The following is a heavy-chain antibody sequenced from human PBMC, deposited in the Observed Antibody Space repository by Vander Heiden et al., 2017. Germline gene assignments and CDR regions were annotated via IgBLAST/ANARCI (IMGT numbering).Heavy chain of an antibody. CDR3: AKISPYYYDGMDV. J-gene: IGHJ6*02. D-gene: IGHD3-3*02. V-gene: IGHV3-23*01. CDR2: ISGSGGST. CDR1: GFTFSSYA. Sequence: EVQLLESGGGLVQAGGSLRLYCAASGFTFSSYAVGWVRQAPGKGLEWVSAISGSGGSTYYADSVKGRFTISRDNSKNTLYLQMNSLRAEDTAVYYCAKISPYYYDGMDVWGQGTTVTVSS.